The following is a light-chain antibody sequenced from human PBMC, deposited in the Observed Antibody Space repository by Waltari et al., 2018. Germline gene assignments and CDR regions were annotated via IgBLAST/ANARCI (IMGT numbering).Light chain of an antibody. CDR1: QSFTRY. Sequence: EIVLTQSPGTLSLSPVERATLSCRASQSFTRYLAWYQHKPGQAPRLLIYDASTRAAGIADRFSGSGFGTDFTLTISRLEPEDSAVYYCQHYVRMPVTFGQGTKVEIK. CDR2: DAS. V-gene: IGKV3-20*01. J-gene: IGKJ1*01. CDR3: QHYVRMPVT.